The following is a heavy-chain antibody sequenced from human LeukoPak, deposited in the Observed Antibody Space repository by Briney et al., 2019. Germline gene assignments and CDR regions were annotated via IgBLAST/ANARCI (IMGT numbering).Heavy chain of an antibody. Sequence: PGGSPRLSCAASGFTFSSYGMHWVRQAPGKGLEWVAFTRYDGSNKYYADSVKGRFTISRDNSKNTLYLQMNSLRAEDTAVYYCAKDRDGSSSSVLDYWGQGTLVTVSS. V-gene: IGHV3-30*02. CDR3: AKDRDGSSSSVLDY. CDR2: TRYDGSNK. CDR1: GFTFSSYG. D-gene: IGHD6-6*01. J-gene: IGHJ4*02.